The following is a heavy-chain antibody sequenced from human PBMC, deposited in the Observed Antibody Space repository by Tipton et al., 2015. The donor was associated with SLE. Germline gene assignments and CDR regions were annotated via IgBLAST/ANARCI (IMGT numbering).Heavy chain of an antibody. CDR3: ARGLYQSGSSDY. J-gene: IGHJ4*02. CDR1: GYSISSGYY. Sequence: TLSLTCAVSGYSISSGYYWGWIRQPPGKGLEWIGSIYYSGSTYYNPSLKSRVTISADTSKNQFSLKLSSVTAADTAVYYCARGLYQSGSSDYWGQGTLVTVSS. V-gene: IGHV4-38-2*01. CDR2: IYYSGST. D-gene: IGHD1-26*01.